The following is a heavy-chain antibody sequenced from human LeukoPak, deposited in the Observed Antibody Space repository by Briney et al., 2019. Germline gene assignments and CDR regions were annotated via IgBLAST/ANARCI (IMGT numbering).Heavy chain of an antibody. CDR3: ARDNVVVVAATPGYYYYMDV. J-gene: IGHJ6*03. V-gene: IGHV4-38-2*02. CDR1: GYSISSGYY. CDR2: IYHSGST. D-gene: IGHD2-15*01. Sequence: PSETLSLTCTVSGYSISSGYYWGWIRQPPGKGLEWIGSIYHSGSTYYNPSLESRVTISVDTSKNQFSLKLSSVTAADTAVYYCARDNVVVVAATPGYYYYMDVWGKGTTVTVSS.